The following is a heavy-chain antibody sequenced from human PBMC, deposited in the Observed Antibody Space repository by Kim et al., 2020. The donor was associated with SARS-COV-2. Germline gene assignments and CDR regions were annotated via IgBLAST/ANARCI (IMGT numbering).Heavy chain of an antibody. Sequence: DSVKGRFTISRDDAKKSLYLQMNSLRDEDTAVYYCARGFSDLGYNYHYMDVWGQGTTVTVSS. V-gene: IGHV3-48*02. J-gene: IGHJ6*02. D-gene: IGHD3-10*01. CDR3: ARGFSDLGYNYHYMDV.